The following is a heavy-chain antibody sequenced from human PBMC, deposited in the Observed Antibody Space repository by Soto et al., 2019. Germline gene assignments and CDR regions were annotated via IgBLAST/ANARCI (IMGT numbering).Heavy chain of an antibody. CDR2: ISISSSYI. V-gene: IGHV3-21*01. D-gene: IGHD3-9*01. CDR3: ARDILTGYYYYYGMDV. Sequence: PGGSLRLSCAASGFTFSSYSMNWVRQAPGKGLEWVSSISISSSYIYYADSVKGRFTISRDNAKNSLYLQMNSLRAEDTAVYYCARDILTGYYYYYGMDVWGQGTTVTVSS. J-gene: IGHJ6*02. CDR1: GFTFSSYS.